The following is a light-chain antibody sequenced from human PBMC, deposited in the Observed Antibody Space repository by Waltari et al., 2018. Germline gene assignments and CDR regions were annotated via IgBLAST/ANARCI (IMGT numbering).Light chain of an antibody. Sequence: SYVLTQPLSVSVAPGETARITCGGNYTGSQRVHSDQQRPGQAPVLVIFTDGDRPSGIPERFSGSNSGNTATLTISRVEAGNEADFFCQVWDGTSDHVVFGGGTKLTVL. CDR2: TDG. CDR3: QVWDGTSDHVV. J-gene: IGLJ3*02. CDR1: YTGSQR. V-gene: IGLV3-21*04.